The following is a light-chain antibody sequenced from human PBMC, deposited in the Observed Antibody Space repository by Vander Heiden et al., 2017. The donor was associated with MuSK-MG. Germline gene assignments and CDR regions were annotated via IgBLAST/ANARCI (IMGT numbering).Light chain of an antibody. Sequence: DIQMTQSPSSLSASVGDRVTITCRASQSISSYLNWYQQKPGKAPKLLIYAASSLQSGVPSRFSGSGSGTDFTLTIMSLKPEDFATYYCQQSYSTGLTFGGGTKVEIK. CDR1: QSISSY. CDR2: AAS. CDR3: QQSYSTGLT. J-gene: IGKJ4*01. V-gene: IGKV1-39*01.